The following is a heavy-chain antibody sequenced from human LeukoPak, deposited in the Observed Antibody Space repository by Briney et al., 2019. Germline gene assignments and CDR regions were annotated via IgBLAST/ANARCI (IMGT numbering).Heavy chain of an antibody. CDR1: GGSISSSSYY. Sequence: PSETLSLTCTVSGGSISSSSYYWGWIGNPPGKGLEGMGGIYYSGSTYYNPSLKSRVTISVDTSKNQLSLKLSSVTAADTAVYYCASARTSSRSWFTFDYWGQGILVTVSS. J-gene: IGHJ4*02. CDR3: ASARTSSRSWFTFDY. D-gene: IGHD6-13*01. V-gene: IGHV4-39*01. CDR2: IYYSGST.